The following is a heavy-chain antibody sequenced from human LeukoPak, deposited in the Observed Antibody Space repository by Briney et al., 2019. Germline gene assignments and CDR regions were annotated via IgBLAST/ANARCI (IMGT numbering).Heavy chain of an antibody. V-gene: IGHV3-23*01. D-gene: IGHD6-13*01. CDR3: SRGSSSSWLGHYFDY. Sequence: GGSLRLSCAASGLTFRNYGMAWVRQAPGKGLEWVSVISGSVGDGTYYADSVKGRFTISRDNPRNIVHLQMNSLRAEDTAVYYCSRGSSSSWLGHYFDYWGQGTVVTVSS. CDR2: ISGSVGDGT. J-gene: IGHJ4*02. CDR1: GLTFRNYG.